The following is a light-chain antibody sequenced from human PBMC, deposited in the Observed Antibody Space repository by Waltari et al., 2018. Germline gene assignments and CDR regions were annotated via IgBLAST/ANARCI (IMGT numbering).Light chain of an antibody. CDR2: EVS. CDR3: NSYTSSATRVV. CDR1: SSDIGGYKY. Sequence: QSALTQPASVSGSPGHSITISCTGTSSDIGGYKYVSWYQQHPGKAPKLIIYEVSNRPSGVSNRFSVSKSGNTASLTISGLQAEDEADYYCNSYTSSATRVVFGGGTKLTVL. J-gene: IGLJ2*01. V-gene: IGLV2-14*01.